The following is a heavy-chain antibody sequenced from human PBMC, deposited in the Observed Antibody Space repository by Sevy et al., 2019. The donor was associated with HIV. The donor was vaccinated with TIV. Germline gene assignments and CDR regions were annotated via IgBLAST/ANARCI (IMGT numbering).Heavy chain of an antibody. CDR1: GFTFSSYW. Sequence: GGSLRLSCAASGFTFSSYWMHWVRQAPGKGLVWVSRINSDGSSTSYADSVNGRFTISRDNAKNTLYLQMNSLRAEDTAVYYCARGGYSGYRVDYWGQGTLVTVSS. CDR3: ARGGYSGYRVDY. V-gene: IGHV3-74*01. J-gene: IGHJ4*02. D-gene: IGHD5-12*01. CDR2: INSDGSST.